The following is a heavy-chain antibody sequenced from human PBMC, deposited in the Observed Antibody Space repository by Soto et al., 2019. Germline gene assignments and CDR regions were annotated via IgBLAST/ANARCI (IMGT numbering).Heavy chain of an antibody. D-gene: IGHD3-3*01. CDR2: INSDGSST. Sequence: GGSLRLSCAASGFTFSSYWMHWVRQAPGKGLVWVSRINSDGSSTSYADSVKGRFTISRDNAKNTLYLQMNSLRAEGTAVYYCARGDLGYDFWSGYRYYYGMDVWGQGTTVTVSS. CDR3: ARGDLGYDFWSGYRYYYGMDV. CDR1: GFTFSSYW. J-gene: IGHJ6*02. V-gene: IGHV3-74*01.